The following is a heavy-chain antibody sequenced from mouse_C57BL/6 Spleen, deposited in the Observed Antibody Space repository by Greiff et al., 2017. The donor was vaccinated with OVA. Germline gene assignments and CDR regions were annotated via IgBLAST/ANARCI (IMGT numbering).Heavy chain of an antibody. CDR2: IDPSDSYT. Sequence: QVQLKESGAELVMPGASVKLSCKASGYTFTSYWMHWVKQRPGQGLEWIGEIDPSDSYTNYNQKFKGKSTLTVDKSSSTAYMQLSSLTSEDSAVYYCARGITTGPYAMDYWGQGTSVTVSS. V-gene: IGHV1-69*01. CDR1: GYTFTSYW. J-gene: IGHJ4*01. CDR3: ARGITTGPYAMDY. D-gene: IGHD2-4*01.